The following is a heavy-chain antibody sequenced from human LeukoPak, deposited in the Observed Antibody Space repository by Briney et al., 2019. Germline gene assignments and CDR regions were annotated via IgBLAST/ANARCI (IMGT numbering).Heavy chain of an antibody. CDR1: GGSISSGSYY. CDR2: IYTSGST. V-gene: IGHV4-61*02. J-gene: IGHJ4*02. Sequence: SETLSLTCTVSGGSISSGSYYWSWIRQPAGKGLEWIGRIYTSGSTNYNPSLKSRVTISVDTSKNQFSLKLSSVTAADTAVYYCVRDLLPMTVFGVVNDWGQGTLVIVSS. D-gene: IGHD3-3*01. CDR3: VRDLLPMTVFGVVND.